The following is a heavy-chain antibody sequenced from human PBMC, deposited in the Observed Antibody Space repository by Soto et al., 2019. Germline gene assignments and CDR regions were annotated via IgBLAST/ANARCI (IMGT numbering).Heavy chain of an antibody. CDR3: ARANNGDSFDY. CDR2: IYYSGST. J-gene: IGHJ4*02. Sequence: SETLSLTCTVSGGSISSYYWSWIRQPPGKGLEWIGYIYYSGSTNYNPSLKSRVTISVDTSKNQFSLKLSSVTAADTAVYYCARANNGDSFDYWGQGTLVTVSS. D-gene: IGHD4-17*01. CDR1: GGSISSYY. V-gene: IGHV4-59*01.